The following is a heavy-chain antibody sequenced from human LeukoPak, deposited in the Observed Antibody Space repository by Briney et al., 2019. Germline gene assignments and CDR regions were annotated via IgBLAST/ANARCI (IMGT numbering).Heavy chain of an antibody. CDR3: AKDPTAGWGYGGNRHYFDQ. J-gene: IGHJ4*01. CDR1: GFTFSNYA. Sequence: GGSLRLSCVASGFTFSNYAMSWVRQAPGKGLEWVAVISYDGSNKYYADSVKGRFTISRNNSKNTLYLQMNSLRAEDTAVYYCAKDPTAGWGYGGNRHYFDQWGQGTLGTVSS. CDR2: ISYDGSNK. V-gene: IGHV3-30*18. D-gene: IGHD4-23*01.